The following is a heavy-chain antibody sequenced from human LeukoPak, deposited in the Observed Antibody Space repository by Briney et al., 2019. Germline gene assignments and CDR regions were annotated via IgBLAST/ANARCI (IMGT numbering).Heavy chain of an antibody. CDR1: GFTFSSYA. CDR2: ISGSGGNT. Sequence: PGGSLRLSCAASGFTFSSYAMSWVRQAPGKGLEWVSSISGSGGNTNYADSAQGRFTFSRDNSKNTLYLQMNSLRAEDTAVYYCAKGGGLGAGGSYRIDYGGQGALVTVSS. J-gene: IGHJ4*02. CDR3: AKGGGLGAGGSYRIDY. V-gene: IGHV3-23*01. D-gene: IGHD3-16*02.